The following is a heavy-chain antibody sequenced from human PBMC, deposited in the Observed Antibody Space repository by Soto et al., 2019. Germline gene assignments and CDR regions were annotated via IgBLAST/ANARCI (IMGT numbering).Heavy chain of an antibody. Sequence: SETLSLTCTVSGGSISSYYWSWIRQPPGKGLEWIGYIYYSGGTNYNPSLKSRVTISVDTSKNQFSLKLSSVTAADTAVYYCARITVTNKNGGVWYYFDYWGQGTLVTVSS. V-gene: IGHV4-59*01. J-gene: IGHJ4*02. CDR1: GGSISSYY. D-gene: IGHD4-17*01. CDR2: IYYSGGT. CDR3: ARITVTNKNGGVWYYFDY.